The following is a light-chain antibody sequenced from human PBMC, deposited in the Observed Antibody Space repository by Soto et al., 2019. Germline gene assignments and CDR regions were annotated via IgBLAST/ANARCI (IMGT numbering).Light chain of an antibody. CDR1: SSNVGNYNY. Sequence: QAVLTQPASVSWSPGQSITISCTGTSSNVGNYNYVSWYQQYPGKAPELMIYEVTNRPSGVSNRFSGSKSGNTASLTISGLQAEDEADYYCSSYTTSRTVVFGSGTKVTV. CDR2: EVT. J-gene: IGLJ1*01. V-gene: IGLV2-14*01. CDR3: SSYTTSRTVV.